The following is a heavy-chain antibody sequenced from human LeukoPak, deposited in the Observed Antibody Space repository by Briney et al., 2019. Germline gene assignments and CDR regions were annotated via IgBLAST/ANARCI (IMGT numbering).Heavy chain of an antibody. CDR3: ARVRFDDYVWGSYRYQEDGYFDY. D-gene: IGHD3-16*02. J-gene: IGHJ4*02. CDR2: IYSGGST. Sequence: GGSLRLSCAASGFTFSGYWMHWVRQAPGKGLEWVSVIYSGGSTYYADSVKGRFTISRDNSKNTLYLQMNSLRAEDTAVYYCARVRFDDYVWGSYRYQEDGYFDYWGQGTLVTVSS. CDR1: GFTFSGYW. V-gene: IGHV3-53*01.